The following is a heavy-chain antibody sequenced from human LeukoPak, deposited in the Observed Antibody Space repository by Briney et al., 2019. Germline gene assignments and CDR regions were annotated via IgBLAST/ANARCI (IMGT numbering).Heavy chain of an antibody. Sequence: GGSLRLSCVASGFTFSTYAMHWVRQGPGKGLAYVSGISDDVGSTFYANSVKGRFTISRDNSKNTLYLQMGSLRAEDMAVYYCVRGWYPLDYWGQGTLVTVSS. CDR1: GFTFSTYA. J-gene: IGHJ4*02. D-gene: IGHD6-19*01. V-gene: IGHV3-64*01. CDR3: VRGWYPLDY. CDR2: ISDDVGST.